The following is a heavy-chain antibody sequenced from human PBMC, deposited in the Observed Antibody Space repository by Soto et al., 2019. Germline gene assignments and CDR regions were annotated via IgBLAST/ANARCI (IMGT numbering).Heavy chain of an antibody. D-gene: IGHD3-16*01. V-gene: IGHV3-11*01. CDR1: GFTFSDYY. CDR2: ISTSVNAI. CDR3: ARGGARYFDN. J-gene: IGHJ4*02. Sequence: PVGSLRLSCAASGFTFSDYYMSWIRQAPGKGLEWVSYISTSVNAIYYADSVKGRFTISRDNAKNSLYLQMNSMRAEDTAVYYCARGGARYFDNWGQGALVTVSS.